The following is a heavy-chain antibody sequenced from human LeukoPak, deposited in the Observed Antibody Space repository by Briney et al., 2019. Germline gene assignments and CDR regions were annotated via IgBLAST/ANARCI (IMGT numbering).Heavy chain of an antibody. CDR1: GFTFDDYG. CDR2: INWNGGST. D-gene: IGHD3-22*01. CDR3: ARATYYYDSSGYYNTEFDY. Sequence: PGGSLRLSCAASGFTFDDYGMSWVRQAPGKGLEWVSGINWNGGSTGYADSVKGRFTISRDNAKNSLYLQMNSLRAEDTALYYCARATYYYDSSGYYNTEFDYWGQGTQVTVSS. J-gene: IGHJ4*02. V-gene: IGHV3-20*04.